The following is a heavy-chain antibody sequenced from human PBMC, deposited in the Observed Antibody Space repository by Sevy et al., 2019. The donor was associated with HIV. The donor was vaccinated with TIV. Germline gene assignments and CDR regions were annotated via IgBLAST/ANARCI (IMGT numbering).Heavy chain of an antibody. Sequence: GGSLGLSCEASGFPFTNHGVHWVRQAPGKGLAWVALMWFDGSNKYYADSVKGRFTVSRDDSKNTLYLQMNSLRAEDTALYYCVRAIAADGSFWGQGTLVTVSS. CDR3: VRAIAADGSF. CDR2: MWFDGSNK. V-gene: IGHV3-33*08. CDR1: GFPFTNHG. D-gene: IGHD6-13*01. J-gene: IGHJ1*01.